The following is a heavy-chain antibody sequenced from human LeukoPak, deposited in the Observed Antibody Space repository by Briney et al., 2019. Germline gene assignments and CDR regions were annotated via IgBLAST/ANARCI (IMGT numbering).Heavy chain of an antibody. CDR3: AKPYTSSSGWYSMAWFFDY. V-gene: IGHV3-23*01. Sequence: PGGSLRLSCAASGFTFSSYAMSRVRQAPGKGLEWVSAISGSGGSTYYADSVKGRFTISRDNSKNTLYLQMNSLRAEDTAVYYCAKPYTSSSGWYSMAWFFDYWGQGTLVTVST. D-gene: IGHD6-19*01. J-gene: IGHJ4*02. CDR2: ISGSGGST. CDR1: GFTFSSYA.